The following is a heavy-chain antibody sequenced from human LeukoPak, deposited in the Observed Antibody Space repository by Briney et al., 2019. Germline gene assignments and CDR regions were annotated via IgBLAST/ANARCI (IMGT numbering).Heavy chain of an antibody. D-gene: IGHD5-18*01. CDR3: ARTTEGGYTYDYFYYYYMDV. CDR2: IYYSGST. V-gene: IGHV4-59*01. Sequence: SETLSLTCAVSGDSISPYYWSWIRQPPGKGLEWIGYIYYSGSTNYNPSLKSRVTISVDTSKNQFSLKLSSVTAADTAVYFCARTTEGGYTYDYFYYYYMDVWGKGTTVTISS. J-gene: IGHJ6*03. CDR1: GDSISPYY.